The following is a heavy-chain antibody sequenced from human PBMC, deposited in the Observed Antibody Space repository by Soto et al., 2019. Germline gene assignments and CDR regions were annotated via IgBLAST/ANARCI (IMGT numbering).Heavy chain of an antibody. CDR2: FYHTGST. CDR3: ARGGPYSSSLYYFDS. CDR1: GDSITSGYY. V-gene: IGHV4-38-2*01. J-gene: IGHJ4*02. Sequence: LSLTCDVSGDSITSGYYWGFIRQPPGKGLEWMGSFYHTGSTYYNPSLKSRVTISVDTSTNQFSLKLTSVTAADAAVYYCARGGPYSSSLYYFDSWGQGTLVTVSS. D-gene: IGHD6-13*01.